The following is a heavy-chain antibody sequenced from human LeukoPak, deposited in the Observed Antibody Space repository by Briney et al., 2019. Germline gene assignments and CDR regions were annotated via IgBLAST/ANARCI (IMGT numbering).Heavy chain of an antibody. V-gene: IGHV4-30-4*08. D-gene: IGHD3-3*01. CDR2: IYYSGST. CDR1: GGSISRYY. Sequence: PSETLSLTCTVSGGSISRYYWSWIRQPPGKGLEWIGYIYYSGSTYYNPSLKSRVTISVDTSKNQFSLKLSSVTAADTAVYYCARDGWNYDFWSGYYKENWFDPWGQGTLVTVSS. J-gene: IGHJ5*02. CDR3: ARDGWNYDFWSGYYKENWFDP.